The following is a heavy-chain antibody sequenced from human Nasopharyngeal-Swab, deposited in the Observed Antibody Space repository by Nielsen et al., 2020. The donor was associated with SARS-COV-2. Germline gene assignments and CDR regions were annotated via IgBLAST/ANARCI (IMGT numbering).Heavy chain of an antibody. V-gene: IGHV3-74*01. CDR3: AKRDCSNAVCRYYFDY. CDR1: GFTFSSYW. J-gene: IGHJ4*02. D-gene: IGHD2-8*01. Sequence: GGSLRLSCAASGFTFSSYWMHWVRQAPGKGLVWVSRISIDGSSTSYADSVKGRFTISRDNAKNTLYLQMNSLRAGDTAVYYCAKRDCSNAVCRYYFDYWGQGTLVTVSS. CDR2: ISIDGSST.